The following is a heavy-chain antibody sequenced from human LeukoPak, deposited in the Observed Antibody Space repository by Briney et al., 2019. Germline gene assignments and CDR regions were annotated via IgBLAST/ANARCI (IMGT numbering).Heavy chain of an antibody. CDR3: ARRGNYGLDNFDY. J-gene: IGHJ4*02. CDR2: VYPGDSDT. D-gene: IGHD1-7*01. V-gene: IGHV5-51*01. CDR1: GYTFTNYW. Sequence: GESLKISCQGSGYTFTNYWIAWVRQMPGKGLEWMGIVYPGDSDTRYSPSFQGQVSISADKSINTAYLQWGSLKASDTAMYYCARRGNYGLDNFDYWGQGTLVTVSS.